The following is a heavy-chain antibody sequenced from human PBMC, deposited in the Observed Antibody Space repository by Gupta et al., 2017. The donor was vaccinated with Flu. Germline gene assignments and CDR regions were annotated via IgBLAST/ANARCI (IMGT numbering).Heavy chain of an antibody. CDR2: EWSDGNNK. Sequence: SSQGKRWVRRAPGKGLEWVAVEWSDGNNKDYADSVRGRFSFSRDNSKNTLYLQRNSRRAEGTAVYYCVRERGPFDAFDIWGQGTMVTLSS. J-gene: IGHJ3*02. CDR3: VRERGPFDAFDI. CDR1: SSQG. V-gene: IGHV3-33*01. D-gene: IGHD3-10*01.